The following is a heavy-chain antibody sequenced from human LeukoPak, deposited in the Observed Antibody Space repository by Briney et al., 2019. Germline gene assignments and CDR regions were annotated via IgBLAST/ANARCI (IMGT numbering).Heavy chain of an antibody. CDR1: VGSINSCY. V-gene: IGHV4-4*07. Sequence: SETLSLTCTVSVGSINSCYWGWVRQPPGRGLQWIGRIYTTGRADYDPSLQSRVTMSVDTSQKQFSLNLRSMTAADTAFYFCARHGYTASHFFLDYWSQGTLVTVSS. CDR2: IYTTGRA. D-gene: IGHD5-18*01. CDR3: ARHGYTASHFFLDY. J-gene: IGHJ4*02.